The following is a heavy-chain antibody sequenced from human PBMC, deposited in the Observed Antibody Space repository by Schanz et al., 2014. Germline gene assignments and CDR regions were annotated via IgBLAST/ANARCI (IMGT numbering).Heavy chain of an antibody. CDR3: ARELPGVVAFDS. J-gene: IGHJ3*01. CDR1: GFTFENYA. D-gene: IGHD7-27*01. Sequence: EVQLVESGGGVVRPGGSLRLSCAASGFTFENYALTWVRQVPGKGLEWVSRINWSDGGSTGYADSVRGRITMSRDNSKNTMYLQINNLRADDTAVYYCARELPGVVAFDSWGQGTMVTVSS. V-gene: IGHV3-20*04. CDR2: INWSDGGST.